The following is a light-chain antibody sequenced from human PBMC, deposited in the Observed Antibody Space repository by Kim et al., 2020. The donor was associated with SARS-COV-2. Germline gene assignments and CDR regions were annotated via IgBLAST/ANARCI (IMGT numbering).Light chain of an antibody. CDR3: QQYGSSPQP. J-gene: IGKJ2*01. CDR2: GAS. V-gene: IGKV3-20*01. CDR1: QSVSSSY. Sequence: LSPGERATRSCRASQSVSSSYLACYQQKLGHSRRLLIFGASSRATGIPDRFSGSGFGTDFTLTISRLEPEDCAVYYCQQYGSSPQPFGQGTKLEI.